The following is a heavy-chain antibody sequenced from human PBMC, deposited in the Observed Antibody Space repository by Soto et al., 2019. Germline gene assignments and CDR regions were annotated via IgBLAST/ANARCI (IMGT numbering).Heavy chain of an antibody. CDR2: IKSRADGGTT. D-gene: IGHD3-16*01. Sequence: EVQLVESGGDFVKPGGSLRVSCAVSGFSFSNAWMRWVRQAPGKGLEWVGRIKSRADGGTTDYTAPVKGRFTISRDDSKNTVFLQMNSLKTEDTAVYYCTAHLGEFFPLDYWGQGTLVTVSS. CDR1: GFSFSNAW. J-gene: IGHJ4*02. CDR3: TAHLGEFFPLDY. V-gene: IGHV3-15*01.